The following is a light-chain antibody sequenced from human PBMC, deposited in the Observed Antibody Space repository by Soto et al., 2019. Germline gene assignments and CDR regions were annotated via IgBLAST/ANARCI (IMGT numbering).Light chain of an antibody. CDR1: SSDIGGYKY. V-gene: IGLV2-14*01. CDR3: TSYSRYRVLV. CDR2: EVS. Sequence: LTQPASVSGSLGQSITISCTGTSSDIGGYKYVSRYQQHPGKAPKLIIFEVSNRPSGVSDRFSGSNSGNTASLTISGLQAEDEADYYCTSYSRYRVLVFGGGTKVTVL. J-gene: IGLJ3*02.